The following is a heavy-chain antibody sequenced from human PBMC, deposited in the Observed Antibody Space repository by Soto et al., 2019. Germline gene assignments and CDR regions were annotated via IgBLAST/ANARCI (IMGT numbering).Heavy chain of an antibody. D-gene: IGHD2-2*01. CDR3: ARQGYCISTSCYAPPLYY. CDR2: ISAYNGNT. V-gene: IGHV1-18*01. J-gene: IGHJ4*02. Sequence: ASVKVSCKISGYTFTGYVIIWVRQAPGQRIEWMGWISAYNGNTDYPQKLQGRVTMTTDTSTSTAYMELRSLRSDDTAVYYFARQGYCISTSCYAPPLYYSGQGILVTLS. CDR1: GYTFTGYV.